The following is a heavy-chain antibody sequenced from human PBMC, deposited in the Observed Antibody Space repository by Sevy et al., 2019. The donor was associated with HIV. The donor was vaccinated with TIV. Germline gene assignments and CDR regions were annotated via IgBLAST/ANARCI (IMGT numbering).Heavy chain of an antibody. V-gene: IGHV1-24*01. CDR1: GYTVTELS. D-gene: IGHD7-27*01. Sequence: ASVKVSCKVSGYTVTELSMHWVRQAPGKGLEWMGGFDSDDGETIYAQKFQGRVTMTEDTSTDTAYMELSSLRSEDTAVYYCARYLGIYFDRWGQGTMVTVSS. CDR2: FDSDDGET. J-gene: IGHJ4*02. CDR3: ARYLGIYFDR.